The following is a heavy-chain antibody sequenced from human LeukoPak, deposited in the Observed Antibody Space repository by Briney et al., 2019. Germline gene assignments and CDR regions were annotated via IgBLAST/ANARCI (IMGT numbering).Heavy chain of an antibody. D-gene: IGHD2-15*01. CDR1: GYPFTGYY. Sequence: ASVKVSCKASGYPFTGYYMHWVRQAPGQGLEWMGWINPNTGGTNNAQKFQGRLTMTRDTSISTAYMELSSLRSDDTAVYYCARDKSPGYYYFDYWGQGTLVTVSP. CDR2: INPNTGGT. V-gene: IGHV1-2*02. CDR3: ARDKSPGYYYFDY. J-gene: IGHJ4*02.